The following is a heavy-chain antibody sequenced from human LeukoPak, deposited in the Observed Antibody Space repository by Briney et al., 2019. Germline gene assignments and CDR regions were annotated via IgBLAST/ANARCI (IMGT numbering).Heavy chain of an antibody. J-gene: IGHJ5*02. CDR1: GGSFSGYY. CDR2: IYYSGST. V-gene: IGHV4-39*01. D-gene: IGHD3-10*01. CDR3: ARHVYYYGSGSNWFDP. Sequence: PSETLSLTCGVSGGSFSGYYWNWIRQPPGKGLEWIGSIYYSGSTYYNPSLKSRVTISVDTSKNQFSLKLSSVTAADTAVYYCARHVYYYGSGSNWFDPWGQGTLVTVSS.